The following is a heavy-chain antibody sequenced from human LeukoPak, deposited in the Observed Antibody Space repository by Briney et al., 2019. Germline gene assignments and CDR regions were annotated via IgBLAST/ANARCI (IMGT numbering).Heavy chain of an antibody. CDR3: ARGGCSCGSCYYRGGFDP. J-gene: IGHJ5*02. D-gene: IGHD2-15*01. CDR1: GGSISSGGYY. V-gene: IGHV4-31*03. CDR2: IYYSGST. Sequence: SETLSLTCTVSGGSISSGGYYRSWIRQHPGKGLEWIGYIYYSGSTYYNPSLKSRVTISVDTSKNQFSLKLSSVTAADTAVYYCARGGCSCGSCYYRGGFDPWGQGTLVTVSS.